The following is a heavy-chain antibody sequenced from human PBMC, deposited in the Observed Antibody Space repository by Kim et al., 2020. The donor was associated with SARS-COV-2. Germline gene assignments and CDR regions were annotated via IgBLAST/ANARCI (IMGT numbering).Heavy chain of an antibody. Sequence: GGSLRLSCAASGFTFSGSAMHWVRQAFGKGLEWVGRIRSKANSYATAYAASVKGRFTISRDDSKNTAYLQMNSLKTEDTAVYYCTRSAMGGRISYAFDIWCQGTMVTVSS. CDR3: TRSAMGGRISYAFDI. CDR1: GFTFSGSA. CDR2: IRSKANSYAT. D-gene: IGHD5-18*01. J-gene: IGHJ3*02. V-gene: IGHV3-73*01.